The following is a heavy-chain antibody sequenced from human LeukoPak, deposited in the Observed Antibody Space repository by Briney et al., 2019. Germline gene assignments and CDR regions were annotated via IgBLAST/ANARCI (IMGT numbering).Heavy chain of an antibody. CDR3: AKDLTGFYSSGYVFGY. J-gene: IGHJ4*02. CDR2: IRYDGSNK. CDR1: GFTFSSYG. Sequence: GGSLRLSCAASGFTFSSYGMHWVRQAPGKGLEWVAFIRYDGSNKYCADSVKGRFTISRDNSKNTLYLQMNSLRAEDTAVYYCAKDLTGFYSSGYVFGYWGQGTLVTVSS. V-gene: IGHV3-30*02. D-gene: IGHD3-22*01.